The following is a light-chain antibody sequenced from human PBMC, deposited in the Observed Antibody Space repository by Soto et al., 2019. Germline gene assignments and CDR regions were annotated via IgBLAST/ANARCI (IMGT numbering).Light chain of an antibody. CDR2: GPA. CDR1: ESVLDY. CDR3: QQYYKWPQWT. V-gene: IGKV3-15*01. J-gene: IGKJ1*01. Sequence: EIVLTQSPATLSTYPGERANRSCRASESVLDYLAWFQQRPGQSPRLLIYGPATRATGIPGRFRGSGSGTEFTLTITSLQSEDFAVYYCQQYYKWPQWTIGQGTKVDIK.